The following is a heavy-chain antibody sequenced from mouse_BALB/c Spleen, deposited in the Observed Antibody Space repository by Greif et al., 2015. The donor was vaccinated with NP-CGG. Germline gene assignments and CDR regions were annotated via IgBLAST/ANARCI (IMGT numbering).Heavy chain of an antibody. D-gene: IGHD2-4*01. CDR2: IWSGGST. J-gene: IGHJ4*01. CDR3: ARVPGYDYVYAMDY. CDR1: GFSLTSYG. Sequence: QVQLQQSGPGLVQPSQSLSITCTVSGFSLTSYGVHWVRQSPGKGLEWLGVIWSGGSTDYNAAFISRLSISKDDSKSQVFFKMNSLQANDTAIYYCARVPGYDYVYAMDYWGQGTSVTVSS. V-gene: IGHV2-2*02.